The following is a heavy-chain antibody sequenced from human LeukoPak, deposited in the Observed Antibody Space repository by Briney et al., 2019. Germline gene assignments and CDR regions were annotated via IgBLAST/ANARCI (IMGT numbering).Heavy chain of an antibody. D-gene: IGHD2-2*01. CDR2: IHHSGST. V-gene: IGHV4-34*01. Sequence: KTSETLSLTCAVYGGSFSGYYWSWIRQPPGKGLEWIGQIHHSGSTKYNPSLTSRVTISEDTSKNQFSLRVTSVTAADTAVYYCARHQFKTFDIWGQGTMVTVSP. CDR1: GGSFSGYY. J-gene: IGHJ3*02. CDR3: ARHQFKTFDI.